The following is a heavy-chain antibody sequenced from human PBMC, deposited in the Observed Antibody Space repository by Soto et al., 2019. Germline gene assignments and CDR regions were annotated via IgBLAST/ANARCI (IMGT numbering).Heavy chain of an antibody. J-gene: IGHJ6*04. D-gene: IGHD3-3*01. Sequence: ASRKGSCEASGYTFTSYYMHWVRQAPGQGLEWMGIINPSGGSTSYAQKFQGRVTMTRDTSTSTVYMELSSLRSEDTAVYYCARDWELQAYYDFWSGYYTHYYGMDVWGERTTVPVPP. CDR1: GYTFTSYY. V-gene: IGHV1-46*01. CDR3: ARDWELQAYYDFWSGYYTHYYGMDV. CDR2: INPSGGST.